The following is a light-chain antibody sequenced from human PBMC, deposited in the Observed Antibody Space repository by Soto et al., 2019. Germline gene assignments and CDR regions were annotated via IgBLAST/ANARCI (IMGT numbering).Light chain of an antibody. J-gene: IGKJ4*01. CDR2: DAS. V-gene: IGKV3-11*01. Sequence: EIGLTQSPATLSLSPGERATLSCRASQSVSSYLAWYQQKPGQAPRLLIYDASNRATGIPARFSGSGSGTDFTLTISSLEPEDFAVYYCQQRSNWPFGGGTKVEIK. CDR1: QSVSSY. CDR3: QQRSNWP.